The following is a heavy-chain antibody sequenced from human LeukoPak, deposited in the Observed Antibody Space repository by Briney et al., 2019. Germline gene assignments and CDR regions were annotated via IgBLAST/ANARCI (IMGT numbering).Heavy chain of an antibody. CDR2: ITHDGSNK. J-gene: IGHJ4*02. CDR3: ASDRHRSYYYDSSGYLLDY. D-gene: IGHD3-22*01. CDR1: GFTFSTYT. Sequence: GGSLRLSCAASGFTFSTYTIHWVRQTPGQGLEWVAVITHDGSNKFYADSLKGRFTISRDNSKNTLYLQMNSLRAEDTAVYYCASDRHRSYYYDSSGYLLDYWGQGTLVTVSS. V-gene: IGHV3-30*04.